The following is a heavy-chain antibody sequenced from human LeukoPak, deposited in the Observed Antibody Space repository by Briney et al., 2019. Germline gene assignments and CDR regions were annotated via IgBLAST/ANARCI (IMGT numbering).Heavy chain of an antibody. D-gene: IGHD6-13*01. Sequence: ASVKVSCKASGYTFTSYGISWVRQAPGQGLEWMGWISAYNGNTNYAQKLQGRVTMTTDTSTSTAYMELRSLRSDDTAVYYCARSLAAAGRFSYYYYMDVWGKGTTVTVSS. CDR1: GYTFTSYG. V-gene: IGHV1-18*01. J-gene: IGHJ6*03. CDR3: ARSLAAAGRFSYYYYMDV. CDR2: ISAYNGNT.